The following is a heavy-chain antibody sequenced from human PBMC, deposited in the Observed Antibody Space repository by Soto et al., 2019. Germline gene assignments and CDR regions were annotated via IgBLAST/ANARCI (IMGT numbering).Heavy chain of an antibody. CDR2: ISSSSSST. Sequence: PGGSLRLSCAASGFIFRYFYMGWIRQFPGKGLEWLSKISSSSSSTDYADSVKGRFTISRDNAKNSLYLQMSSLRAEDTAVYYCARDRGGGSIFGGHYGMDVWGQGTTVTVSS. CDR3: ARDRGGGSIFGGHYGMDV. CDR1: GFIFRYFY. J-gene: IGHJ6*02. D-gene: IGHD3-3*01. V-gene: IGHV3-11*06.